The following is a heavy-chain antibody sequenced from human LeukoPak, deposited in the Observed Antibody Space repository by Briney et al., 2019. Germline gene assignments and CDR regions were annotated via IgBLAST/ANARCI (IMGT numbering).Heavy chain of an antibody. CDR2: IYHSGST. D-gene: IGHD6-13*01. Sequence: PSGTLSLTCAVSGGSISSSNWWSWVRQPPGKGLEWIGEIYHSGSTNYNPSLKSRVTISVDKSKNQFSLKLSSVTAADTAIYYCAKAAGYSSSCYDYWGQGTPVTVSS. J-gene: IGHJ4*02. V-gene: IGHV4-4*02. CDR3: AKAAGYSSSCYDY. CDR1: GGSISSSNW.